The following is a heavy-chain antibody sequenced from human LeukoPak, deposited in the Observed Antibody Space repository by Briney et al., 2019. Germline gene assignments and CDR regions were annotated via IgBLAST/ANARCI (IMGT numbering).Heavy chain of an antibody. D-gene: IGHD4/OR15-4a*01. V-gene: IGHV3-23*01. CDR3: ANEEVPNDY. Sequence: GGSLRLSCAVSGFTFSSHAMSWVRQAPGKGLEWVSGISISGDMTYYADSAEGRFTTSRDNSKNTVHLQMNNVRVEDTAVYFCANEEVPNDYWGQGTLVTVSS. CDR1: GFTFSSHA. J-gene: IGHJ4*02. CDR2: ISISGDMT.